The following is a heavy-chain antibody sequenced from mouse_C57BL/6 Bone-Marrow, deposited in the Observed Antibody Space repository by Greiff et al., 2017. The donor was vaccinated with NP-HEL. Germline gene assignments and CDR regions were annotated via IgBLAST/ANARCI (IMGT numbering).Heavy chain of an antibody. J-gene: IGHJ2*01. CDR2: IYPRSGNT. CDR3: ARGAIYYYGSSC. Sequence: VPLQQSGAELARPGASVKLSCKASGYTFTSYGISWVKQRTGQGLEWIGEIYPRSGNTYYNEKFKGKATLTADKSSSTAYMEICSLTSEDSAVSFCARGAIYYYGSSCWGPGTTLTVSS. V-gene: IGHV1-81*01. CDR1: GYTFTSYG. D-gene: IGHD1-1*01.